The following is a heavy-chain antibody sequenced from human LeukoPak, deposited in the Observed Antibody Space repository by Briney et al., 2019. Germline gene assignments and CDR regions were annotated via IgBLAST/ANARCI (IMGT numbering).Heavy chain of an antibody. CDR2: INTNTGNP. Sequence: ASVKVSCKASGYTFTGYAMNWVRQAPGQGLEWMGWINTNTGNPTYAQGFTGRFVFSLDTSVSTAYLQISSLKDEDTAVYYCARRSVTMVRGVNALPFDPWGQGTLVTVSS. D-gene: IGHD3-10*01. CDR1: GYTFTGYA. V-gene: IGHV7-4-1*02. J-gene: IGHJ5*02. CDR3: ARRSVTMVRGVNALPFDP.